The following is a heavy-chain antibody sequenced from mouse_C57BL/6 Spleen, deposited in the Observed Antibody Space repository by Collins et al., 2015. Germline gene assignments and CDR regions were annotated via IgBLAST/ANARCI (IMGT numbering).Heavy chain of an antibody. CDR3: ARRGFDYGAWFAY. CDR2: VYPRDGSS. V-gene: IGHV1-78*01. Sequence: QVQLQQSDAELVKPGASVKISCKVSGYTFTDHSIHWMKQRPEQGLEWIGYVYPRDGSSKYDEKFKAKATLTADKSSSTAYMQLNSLTSEDSAVYFCARRGFDYGAWFAYWGQGTLVTASA. CDR1: GYTFTDHS. J-gene: IGHJ3*01. D-gene: IGHD1-1*01.